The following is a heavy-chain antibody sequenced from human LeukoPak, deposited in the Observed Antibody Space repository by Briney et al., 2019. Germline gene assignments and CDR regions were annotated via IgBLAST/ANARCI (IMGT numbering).Heavy chain of an antibody. V-gene: IGHV3-23*01. CDR2: ISGSGGST. CDR3: AKVARITMIVVVIFFDY. D-gene: IGHD3-22*01. CDR1: GFTFSSYG. Sequence: PGGSLRLSCAASGFTFSSYGMHWVRQAPGKGLEWVAVISGSGGSTYYADSVKGRFTISRDNSKNTLYLQMNSLRAEDTAVYYCAKVARITMIVVVIFFDYWGQGTLVTVSS. J-gene: IGHJ4*02.